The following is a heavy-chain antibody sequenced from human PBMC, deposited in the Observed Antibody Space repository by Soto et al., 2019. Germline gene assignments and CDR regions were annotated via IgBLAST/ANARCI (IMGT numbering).Heavy chain of an antibody. V-gene: IGHV3-30-3*01. D-gene: IGHD3-9*01. J-gene: IGHJ5*02. CDR1: GFIFSGYA. Sequence: QVQLVESGGGVVQPGRSLRLSCAASGFIFSGYAMHWVRQAPGKGLEWVAVISYDGNTQYYADSVKGRFTVSRDNSNNMLYVQLNNLRDGDTAIYYCAKETNAYDINLWGQGTLVTVSS. CDR3: AKETNAYDINL. CDR2: ISYDGNTQ.